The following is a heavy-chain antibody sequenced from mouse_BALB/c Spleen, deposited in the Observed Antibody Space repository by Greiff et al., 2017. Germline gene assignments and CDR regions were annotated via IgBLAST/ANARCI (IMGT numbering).Heavy chain of an antibody. D-gene: IGHD2-4*01. CDR3: TKGYDYDGLDY. CDR1: GYTFTSYW. V-gene: IGHV1S22*01. CDR2: IYPGSGST. J-gene: IGHJ2*01. Sequence: LQQPGSELVRPGASVKLSCKASGYTFTSYWMHWVKQRPGQGLEWIGNIYPGSGSTNYDEKFKSKATLTVDTSSSTAYMQLSSLTSEDSAVYYCTKGYDYDGLDYWGQGTTLTVSS.